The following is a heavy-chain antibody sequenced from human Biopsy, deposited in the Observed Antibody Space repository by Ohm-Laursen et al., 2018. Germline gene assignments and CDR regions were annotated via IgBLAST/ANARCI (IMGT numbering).Heavy chain of an antibody. Sequence: SVKVSCKASGYTFTNYNVNWVRQATGQGLEWMGWMNPNSGNTGYAQKFQGRVTMTRNTSISTAYMELSSLTSVDTAVYYCARDFNYDGGGSFNFDYWGQGTRVTVSS. D-gene: IGHD3-22*01. J-gene: IGHJ4*02. V-gene: IGHV1-8*01. CDR2: MNPNSGNT. CDR3: ARDFNYDGGGSFNFDY. CDR1: GYTFTNYN.